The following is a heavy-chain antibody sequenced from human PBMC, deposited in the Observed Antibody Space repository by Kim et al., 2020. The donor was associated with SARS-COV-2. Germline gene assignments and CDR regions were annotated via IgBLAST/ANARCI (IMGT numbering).Heavy chain of an antibody. V-gene: IGHV3-9*01. Sequence: GYADSVKGRFTISRDNAKNSLYLQMNSLRAEDTALYYCAKLALGWEDAFDIWGQGTMVTVSS. J-gene: IGHJ3*02. CDR3: AKLALGWEDAFDI. D-gene: IGHD1-26*01.